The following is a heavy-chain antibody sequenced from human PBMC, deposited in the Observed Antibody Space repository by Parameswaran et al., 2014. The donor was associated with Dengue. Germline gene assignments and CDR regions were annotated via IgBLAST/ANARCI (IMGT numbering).Heavy chain of an antibody. Sequence: WVRQAPGQGLEWMGGFDPEDGETIYAQKFQGRVTMTEDTSTDTAYMELSSLRSEDTAVYYCATDLPGRIHVYYASYYWGQGTLVTVSS. D-gene: IGHD5-18*01. J-gene: IGHJ4*02. CDR3: ATDLPGRIHVYYASYY. V-gene: IGHV1-24*01. CDR2: FDPEDGET.